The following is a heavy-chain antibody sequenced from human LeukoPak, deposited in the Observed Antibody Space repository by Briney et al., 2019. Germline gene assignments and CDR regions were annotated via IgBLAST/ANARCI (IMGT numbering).Heavy chain of an antibody. J-gene: IGHJ4*02. D-gene: IGHD5-12*01. CDR1: GFTFSNYW. V-gene: IGHV3-7*01. Sequence: GGSLRLSCAASGFTFSNYWMSWVRQAPGKGLEWVANIKPDGSEKYYVDSVKGRLTISRDNAKNSLYLQMNSLRAEDTAVYYCTRDSYDYYFDYWGQGTLVTVSS. CDR3: TRDSYDYYFDY. CDR2: IKPDGSEK.